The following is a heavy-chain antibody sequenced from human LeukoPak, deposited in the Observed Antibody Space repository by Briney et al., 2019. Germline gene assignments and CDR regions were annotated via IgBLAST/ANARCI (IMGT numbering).Heavy chain of an antibody. CDR3: ARGIIGSRGWFDA. CDR1: GGTFNIYP. V-gene: IGHV1-69*13. J-gene: IGHJ5*02. D-gene: IGHD3-10*01. Sequence: SVKVSCKASGGTFNIYPITWVRQAPGQGLEWMGGYGTTNDAQKFQGRVTITADDSTSTAYMELRSLRSEDTGIYYCARGIIGSRGWFDAWGQGTLVTVSS. CDR2: YGTT.